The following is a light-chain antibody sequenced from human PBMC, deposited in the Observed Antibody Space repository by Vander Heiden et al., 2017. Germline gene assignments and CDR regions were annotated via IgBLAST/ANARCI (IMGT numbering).Light chain of an antibody. V-gene: IGKV1-33*01. CDR2: DAS. CDR3: QQYDSLPIT. J-gene: IGKJ5*01. Sequence: DTQMPPPPSSLSASVGDRVTITCRASQDISDFLNWYQQKPGKAPKLLIYDASSLEAGVPSRFSGSGSGAEFTLTITSLQPEDIATYYCQQYDSLPITFGQGTRLDIK. CDR1: QDISDF.